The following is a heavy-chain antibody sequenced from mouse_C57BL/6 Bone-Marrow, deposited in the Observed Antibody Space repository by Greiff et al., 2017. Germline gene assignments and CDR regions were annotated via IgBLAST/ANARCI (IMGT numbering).Heavy chain of an antibody. J-gene: IGHJ1*03. CDR2: INPYNGGT. CDR3: ARRGDYYGSSFDWYFDV. D-gene: IGHD1-1*01. Sequence: VESGASVKMSCKASGYTFTDYYMNWVKQSHGKSLEWIGVINPYNGGTSYNQKFKGKATLTVDKSSSTAYMELNSLTSEDSAVYYCARRGDYYGSSFDWYFDVWGTGTTVTVSS. V-gene: IGHV1-19*01. CDR1: GYTFTDYY.